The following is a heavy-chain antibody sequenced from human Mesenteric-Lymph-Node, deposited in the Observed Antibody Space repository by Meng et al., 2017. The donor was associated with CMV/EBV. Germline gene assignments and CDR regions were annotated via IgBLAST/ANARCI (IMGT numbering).Heavy chain of an antibody. D-gene: IGHD6-19*01. CDR2: IYYSGST. Sequence: SETLSLTCTVSGGSTSSSNYYWGWIRQPPGKGLEWIGYIYYSGSTNYNPSLKSRVTISVDTSKNQFSLKLSSVTAADTAVYYCARGTPNSSGWKRYYYYGMDVWGQGTTVTVSS. V-gene: IGHV4-61*05. CDR3: ARGTPNSSGWKRYYYYGMDV. J-gene: IGHJ6*02. CDR1: GGSTSSSNYY.